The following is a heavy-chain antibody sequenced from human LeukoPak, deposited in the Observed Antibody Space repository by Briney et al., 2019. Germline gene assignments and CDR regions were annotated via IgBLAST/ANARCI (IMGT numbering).Heavy chain of an antibody. V-gene: IGHV4-34*01. CDR2: INHGGST. Sequence: SETLSLTCAVYGGSFSGDFWSWIRQSPGKGLEWIGEINHGGSTTYNPSLQSRVTMSVDTSTNQISLKLSSVTAADTAVYYCARHDYYGSGIEINFDYWGQGTLVTVSS. CDR3: ARHDYYGSGIEINFDY. CDR1: GGSFSGDF. J-gene: IGHJ4*02. D-gene: IGHD3-10*01.